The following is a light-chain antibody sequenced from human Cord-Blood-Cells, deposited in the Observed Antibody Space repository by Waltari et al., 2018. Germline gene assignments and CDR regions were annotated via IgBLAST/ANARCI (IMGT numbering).Light chain of an antibody. CDR3: QQYYSTPWT. CDR1: QSVLYSSNNKNY. Sequence: CKSSQSVLYSSNNKNYLAWYQQKPGQPPKLLIYWASTRESGVPDRFSGSGSGTDFTLTISSLQAEDVAVYYCQQYYSTPWTFGQGTKVEIK. V-gene: IGKV4-1*01. CDR2: WAS. J-gene: IGKJ1*01.